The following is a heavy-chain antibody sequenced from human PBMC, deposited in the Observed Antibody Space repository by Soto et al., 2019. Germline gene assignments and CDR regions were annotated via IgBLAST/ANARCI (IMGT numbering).Heavy chain of an antibody. Sequence: EVQLVESGGGLVQPGGSLRLSCAASGFTFSSYSMNWVRQAPGKGLEWVSYISSSSSTIYYADSVKGRFTISRDNAKNSRYLQMNSLRDEDTAVYYCARVDSSYKSGFDYWGQGTLVTVSS. D-gene: IGHD3-22*01. CDR3: ARVDSSYKSGFDY. V-gene: IGHV3-48*02. CDR2: ISSSSSTI. CDR1: GFTFSSYS. J-gene: IGHJ4*02.